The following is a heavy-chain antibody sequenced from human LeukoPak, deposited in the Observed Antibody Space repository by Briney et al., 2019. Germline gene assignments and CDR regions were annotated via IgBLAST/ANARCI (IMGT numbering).Heavy chain of an antibody. D-gene: IGHD5-18*01. V-gene: IGHV3-33*01. CDR1: GFTFSSYG. CDR3: ARESTYSYGRTIDY. Sequence: QPGRSLRLSCAASGFTFSSYGMHWVRQAPGKGLEWVAVIWYDGSNKYYADSVKGRFTISRDNSKNTLYLQMNSLRAEDTAVYYCARESTYSYGRTIDYWGQGTLVTVSS. J-gene: IGHJ4*02. CDR2: IWYDGSNK.